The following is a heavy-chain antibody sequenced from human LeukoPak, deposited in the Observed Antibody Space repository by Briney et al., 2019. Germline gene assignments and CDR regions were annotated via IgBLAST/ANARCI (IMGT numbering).Heavy chain of an antibody. D-gene: IGHD1-26*01. CDR1: GYTFTHYG. J-gene: IGHJ6*02. V-gene: IGHV1-18*01. Sequence: ASVKVSCKASGYTFTHYGISWVRQAPGQGLEWMGWISAYNGNTNYAQKLQGRVTMTTDTSTSTAYMELRSPRSDDTAVYYCARGRSGSYYYYGMDVWGQGTTVTVSS. CDR3: ARGRSGSYYYYGMDV. CDR2: ISAYNGNT.